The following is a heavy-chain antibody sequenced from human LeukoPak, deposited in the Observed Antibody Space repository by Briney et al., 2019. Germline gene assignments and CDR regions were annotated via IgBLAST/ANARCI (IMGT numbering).Heavy chain of an antibody. J-gene: IGHJ4*02. CDR2: IYYSGSA. CDR3: ARGDGWYFY. V-gene: IGHV4-59*01. Sequence: PSETLSLTCSVSGGSITSYYWSWIRQPPGKGLEWIGYIYYSGSANYNPSLKSRLTISVDTSKNQFSLKLYSVTAADTAVYYCARGDGWYFYWGQGTLVTVSS. CDR1: GGSITSYY. D-gene: IGHD6-19*01.